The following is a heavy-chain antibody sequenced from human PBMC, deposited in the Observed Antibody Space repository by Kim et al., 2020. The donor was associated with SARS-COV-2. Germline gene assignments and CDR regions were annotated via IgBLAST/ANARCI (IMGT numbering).Heavy chain of an antibody. Sequence: TQSLQSRVTLSAAHSINTAYLRLSSLKASDTAMYYCARLKPPGGGIPFDPWGQGTLVTVSS. V-gene: IGHV5-51*01. J-gene: IGHJ5*02. CDR3: ARLKPPGGGIPFDP. D-gene: IGHD2-21*01.